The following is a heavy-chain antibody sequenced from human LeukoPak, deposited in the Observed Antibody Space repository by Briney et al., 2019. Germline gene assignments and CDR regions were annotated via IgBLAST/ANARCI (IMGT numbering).Heavy chain of an antibody. CDR2: IYYSGST. Sequence: SQTLSLTCTVSGGSISSGDYYWSWIRQPPGKGLEWIGYIYYSGSTYYNPSLKSRVTISVDTSKNQFSLKLSSVTAADTAVYYCARASPTHCSSTSCYVMVSDYWGQGTLVTVSS. V-gene: IGHV4-30-4*01. CDR3: ARASPTHCSSTSCYVMVSDY. J-gene: IGHJ4*02. D-gene: IGHD2-2*01. CDR1: GGSISSGDYY.